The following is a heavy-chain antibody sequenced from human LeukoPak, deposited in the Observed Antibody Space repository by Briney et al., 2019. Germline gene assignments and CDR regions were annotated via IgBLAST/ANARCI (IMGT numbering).Heavy chain of an antibody. CDR2: INHSGST. D-gene: IGHD2-15*01. V-gene: IGHV4-34*01. Sequence: PSETLSLTCAVYGGSFSGYYWSWIRQPPGKGLEWIGEINHSGSTNYNPSLKSRVTISVDTSKNQFSLKLSSVTAAGTAVYYCAGSPGDWFDPWGQGTLVTVSS. CDR3: AGSPGDWFDP. J-gene: IGHJ5*02. CDR1: GGSFSGYY.